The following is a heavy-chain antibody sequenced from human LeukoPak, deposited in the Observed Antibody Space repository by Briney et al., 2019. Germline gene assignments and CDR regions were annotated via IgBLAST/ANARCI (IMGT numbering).Heavy chain of an antibody. CDR3: ARDLYSYGYYFDY. CDR2: ISSSGSTI. CDR1: GFTFSDYY. V-gene: IGHV3-11*04. D-gene: IGHD5-18*01. J-gene: IGHJ4*02. Sequence: GGSLRLSCAASGFTFSDYYMSWIRQAPGKGLEWVSYISSSGSTIYYADSVKGRFTISRDNAKNSLCLQMNSLRAEDTAVYYCARDLYSYGYYFDYWGQGTLVTVSS.